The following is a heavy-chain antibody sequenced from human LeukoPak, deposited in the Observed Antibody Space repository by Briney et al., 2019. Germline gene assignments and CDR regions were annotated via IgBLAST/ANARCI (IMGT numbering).Heavy chain of an antibody. D-gene: IGHD3-10*01. Sequence: PGGSLRLSCAASGFTFSSYWMHWDRQAPGKGLVWVSRINSDGSSTSYADSVKGRFTLSRDNAKNTLYLQMNSLRAEDTAVYFCTRDKESASDYWGQGTLVTVSS. CDR3: TRDKESASDY. V-gene: IGHV3-74*01. CDR1: GFTFSSYW. J-gene: IGHJ4*02. CDR2: INSDGSST.